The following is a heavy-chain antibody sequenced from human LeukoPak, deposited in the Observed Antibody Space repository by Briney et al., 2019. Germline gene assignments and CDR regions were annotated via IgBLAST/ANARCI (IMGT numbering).Heavy chain of an antibody. CDR2: ILYSGST. CDR3: ARGGAFSSSWYVDY. D-gene: IGHD6-13*01. Sequence: PSETLSLTCTVSHGSISGFHWSWIRQPPGKGLEWIGYILYSGSTNYNPSLKSRVTISVDTSRNKVSLKLSSVTAADTAVYYCARGGAFSSSWYVDYWGQGTLVTVST. J-gene: IGHJ4*02. V-gene: IGHV4-59*01. CDR1: HGSISGFH.